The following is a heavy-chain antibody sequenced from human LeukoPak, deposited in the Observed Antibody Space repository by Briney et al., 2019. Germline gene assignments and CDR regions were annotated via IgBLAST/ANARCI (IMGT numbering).Heavy chain of an antibody. D-gene: IGHD3-3*01. CDR3: ARARRDFWGDPFDY. V-gene: IGHV3-21*01. CDR2: ISGSSSFI. J-gene: IGHJ4*02. Sequence: GGSLRLSCAASGFTFSSYNMNWVRQAPGKGLEWVSSISGSSSFIYYADSVKGRFTISRDNAKNSLFLQMNSLRAEDTAVYYCARARRDFWGDPFDYWGLGTLVTVSS. CDR1: GFTFSSYN.